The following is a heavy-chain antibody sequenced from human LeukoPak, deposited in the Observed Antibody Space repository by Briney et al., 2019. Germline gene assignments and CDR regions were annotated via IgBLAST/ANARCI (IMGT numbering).Heavy chain of an antibody. V-gene: IGHV3-48*03. CDR2: ITKNAASI. Sequence: GGSLRLSCAASGFTFSVYEMHWIRQAPGKGLEWISYITKNAASIYYAPSVRGRFTTSSNTAENSLYLQMNSLRAADSALYYCARGRILRSESFFYFWGQRTLVTVSS. J-gene: IGHJ4*02. CDR1: GFTFSVYE. CDR3: ARGRILRSESFFYF.